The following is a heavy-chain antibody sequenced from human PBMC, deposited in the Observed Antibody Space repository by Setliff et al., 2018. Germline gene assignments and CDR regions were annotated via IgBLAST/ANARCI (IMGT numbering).Heavy chain of an antibody. V-gene: IGHV4-34*01. CDR1: GGSFSGYY. Sequence: PSETLSLTCAVYGGSFSGYYWSWIRQPPGKGLEWIGEINHSGSTNDNPSLKSRVTISVDTSKNQFSLKLSSVTAADTAVYYCTRGPDGYTYQGAFDIWGQGTMVTVSS. CDR2: INHSGST. CDR3: TRGPDGYTYQGAFDI. D-gene: IGHD5-12*01. J-gene: IGHJ3*02.